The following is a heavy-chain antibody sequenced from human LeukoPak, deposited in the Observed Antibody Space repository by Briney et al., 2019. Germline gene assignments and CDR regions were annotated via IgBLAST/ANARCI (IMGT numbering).Heavy chain of an antibody. CDR2: IRYDGSNK. V-gene: IGHV3-30*02. J-gene: IGHJ4*02. CDR1: GFTFSSYA. Sequence: GGSLRLSCAASGFTFSSYAMSWVRQAPGKGLEWVAFIRYDGSNKYYADSVKGRFTISRDNSKNTLYLQMNGLRAEDTAVYYCAKESGYSSGWYLDYWGQGTLVTVSS. D-gene: IGHD6-19*01. CDR3: AKESGYSSGWYLDY.